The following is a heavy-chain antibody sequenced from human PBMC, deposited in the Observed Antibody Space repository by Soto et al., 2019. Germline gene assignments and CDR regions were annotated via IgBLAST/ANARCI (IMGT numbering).Heavy chain of an antibody. D-gene: IGHD5-18*01. CDR3: ARGIRGCSYGLRPGNWFDP. CDR2: IDRSGPT. CDR1: GGSFSDDASSSDWY. Sequence: PSETLSLTCAVYGGSFSDDASSSDWYWNWIRQSPGKGLEWIGEIDRSGPTKYNPSLKSRVSISVDTSKNQFSLKLSSVTAADTAVYYCARGIRGCSYGLRPGNWFDPWGQGTLVTVSS. V-gene: IGHV4-34*01. J-gene: IGHJ5*02.